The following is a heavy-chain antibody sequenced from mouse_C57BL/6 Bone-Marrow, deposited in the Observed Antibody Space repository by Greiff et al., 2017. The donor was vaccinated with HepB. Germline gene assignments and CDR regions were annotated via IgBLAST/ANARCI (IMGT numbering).Heavy chain of an antibody. D-gene: IGHD2-1*01. CDR2: IYPGSGNT. CDR1: GYTFTDYY. Sequence: QVQLQQSGAELVRPGASVKLSCKASGYTFTDYYINWVKQRPGQGLEWIARIYPGSGNTYYNEKFKGKATLTAEKSSSTAYMQLSSLTSEDSAVYFCARRGDYYYGNLYYFDYWGQGTTLTVSS. V-gene: IGHV1-76*01. J-gene: IGHJ2*01. CDR3: ARRGDYYYGNLYYFDY.